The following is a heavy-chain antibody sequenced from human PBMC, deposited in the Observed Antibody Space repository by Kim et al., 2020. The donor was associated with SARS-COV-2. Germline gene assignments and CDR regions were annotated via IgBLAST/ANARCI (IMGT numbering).Heavy chain of an antibody. CDR1: GGSISSSNW. Sequence: SETLSLTCAVSGGSISSSNWWCWVRQPPGKGLEWIGEIYHSGSTNYNPSLKSRVTISVDKSKNPLSLKLSSVTAADTAVYYCARGQTGIAVAGIRLDYWGRGTLFTVSS. CDR2: IYHSGST. J-gene: IGHJ4*02. V-gene: IGHV4-4*02. CDR3: ARGQTGIAVAGIRLDY. D-gene: IGHD6-19*01.